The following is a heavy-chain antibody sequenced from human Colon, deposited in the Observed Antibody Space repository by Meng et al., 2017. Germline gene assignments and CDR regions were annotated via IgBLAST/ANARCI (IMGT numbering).Heavy chain of an antibody. J-gene: IGHJ4*02. Sequence: LPDPGPGRVKPSETLSLTCTVSGDSIGSSLYYWSWVRQTAGKGLEWIGRISTGGSTGYNPSLKSRVTISVDRSNNQFSLNLSSVTAADTAVYYCARGGGCVNGVCGSLDYWGQGTLVTVSS. CDR3: ARGGGCVNGVCGSLDY. CDR1: GDSIGSSLYY. D-gene: IGHD2-8*01. CDR2: ISTGGST. V-gene: IGHV4-61*02.